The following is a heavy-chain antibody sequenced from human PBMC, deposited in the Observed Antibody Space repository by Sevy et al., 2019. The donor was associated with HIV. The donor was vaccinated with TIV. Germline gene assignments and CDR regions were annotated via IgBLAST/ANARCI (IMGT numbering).Heavy chain of an antibody. CDR3: TRQRSRSGWKEGGVSY. CDR1: GFTFGDYV. CDR2: IRSKANGGKT. Sequence: GGSLRLSCTASGFTFGDYVMSWFRQAPGKGLEWVGFIRSKANGGKTEYAASVKGRFTISRDDSKSIAYLQMNSLKTEDTAVYYCTRQRSRSGWKEGGVSYWGQGTLVTVSS. J-gene: IGHJ4*02. D-gene: IGHD6-19*01. V-gene: IGHV3-49*03.